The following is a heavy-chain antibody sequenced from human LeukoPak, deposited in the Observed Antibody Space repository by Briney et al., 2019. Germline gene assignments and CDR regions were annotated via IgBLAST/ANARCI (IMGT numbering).Heavy chain of an antibody. D-gene: IGHD1-1*01. Sequence: GRSLRLSCAASGFTFSSYGMHWVRQAPGKGLEWEAVISYDGGNKYYADSVKGRFTISRDNSKNTLYLQMNSLRAEDTAVYYCAKDSGSSDYYYYYGMDVWGQGTTVTVSS. CDR3: AKDSGSSDYYYYYGMDV. CDR1: GFTFSSYG. CDR2: ISYDGGNK. V-gene: IGHV3-30*18. J-gene: IGHJ6*02.